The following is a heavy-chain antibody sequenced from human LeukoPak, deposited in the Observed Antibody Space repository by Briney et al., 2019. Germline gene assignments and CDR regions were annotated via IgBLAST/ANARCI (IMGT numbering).Heavy chain of an antibody. CDR3: ARDYDYVWGSYRPPTTDY. D-gene: IGHD3-16*02. CDR1: GYTFTSYG. Sequence: ASVEVSCKASGYTFTSYGISWVRQAPGQGLEWMGWISAYNGNTNYAQKLQGRVTMTTDTSTSTAYMELRSLRSDDTAVYYCARDYDYVWGSYRPPTTDYWGQGTLVTVSS. V-gene: IGHV1-18*01. J-gene: IGHJ4*02. CDR2: ISAYNGNT.